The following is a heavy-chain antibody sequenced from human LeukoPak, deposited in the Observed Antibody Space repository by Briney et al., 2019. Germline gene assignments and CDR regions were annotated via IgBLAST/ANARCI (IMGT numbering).Heavy chain of an antibody. J-gene: IGHJ6*03. CDR2: IIPIFGTA. CDR1: GGTFSSYA. D-gene: IGHD6-19*01. Sequence: GASVKVSCKASGGTFSSYAISWVRQAPGQGLEWMGGIIPIFGTANYAQKFQGRVTITADESTSTAYMELSSLRSEDTAVYYCARSSGWYPAYYYYYMDVWGKGTTVTVSS. V-gene: IGHV1-69*13. CDR3: ARSSGWYPAYYYYYMDV.